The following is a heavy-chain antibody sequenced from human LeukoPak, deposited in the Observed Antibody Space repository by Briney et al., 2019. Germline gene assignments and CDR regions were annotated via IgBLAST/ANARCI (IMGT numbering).Heavy chain of an antibody. CDR1: GGSISSSSYY. D-gene: IGHD6-19*01. CDR2: IYYSGST. CDR3: ARLGSGWYYFDY. Sequence: SETLSLTCTVSGGSISSSSYYWGWIRQPPGKGLEWIGSIYYSGSTYYNPSLKSRVTISVDTSKNQFSLKLSSVTAADTAVYYCARLGSGWYYFDYWGQGTLVTVSS. J-gene: IGHJ4*02. V-gene: IGHV4-39*07.